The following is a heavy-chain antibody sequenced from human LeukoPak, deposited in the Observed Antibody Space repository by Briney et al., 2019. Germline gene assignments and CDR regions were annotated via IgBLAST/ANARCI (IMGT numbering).Heavy chain of an antibody. CDR1: GFTFSAYW. CDR3: ARVGKNGWDFDH. V-gene: IGHV3-7*01. D-gene: IGHD6-19*01. Sequence: GGSLRLSCAASGFTFSAYWMTWVRQAPGKGLAWVANIIEGGDVKYYVDSVKGRFTISRDNTKNSLYLQMTSLRADDTAVYYCARVGKNGWDFDHWGQGTLVTVSS. J-gene: IGHJ4*02. CDR2: IIEGGDVK.